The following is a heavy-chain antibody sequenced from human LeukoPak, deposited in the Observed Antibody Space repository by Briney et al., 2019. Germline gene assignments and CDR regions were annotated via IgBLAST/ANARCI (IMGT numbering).Heavy chain of an antibody. CDR1: DGSISNFY. D-gene: IGHD3-22*01. CDR3: ARGRFDYYDTSGYYRPREYYYYYYYMDV. CDR2: IYYSGST. J-gene: IGHJ6*03. V-gene: IGHV4-59*01. Sequence: PSETLSLTCTVSDGSISNFYWNWIRQPPGKGLEWIGYIYYSGSTNYNPSLKSRVTISIDTTKNQFSLKLSSVTAADTAVYYCARGRFDYYDTSGYYRPREYYYYYYYMDVWGKGTTVTISS.